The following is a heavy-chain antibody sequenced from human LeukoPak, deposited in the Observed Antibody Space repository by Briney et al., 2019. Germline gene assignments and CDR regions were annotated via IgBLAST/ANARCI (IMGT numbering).Heavy chain of an antibody. CDR2: ISSSSSYI. D-gene: IGHD2-2*01. V-gene: IGHV3-21*01. CDR1: GFTLSSYS. CDR3: ARGLKGYCSSTSCYAWWFDP. J-gene: IGHJ5*02. Sequence: GGSLRLSCAASGFTLSSYSMNWVRQAPGKGLEWVSSISSSSSYIYYADSVKGRFTISRDNAKNSLYLQMNRLRAEDTAVYYWARGLKGYCSSTSCYAWWFDPGGQGTLVTVSS.